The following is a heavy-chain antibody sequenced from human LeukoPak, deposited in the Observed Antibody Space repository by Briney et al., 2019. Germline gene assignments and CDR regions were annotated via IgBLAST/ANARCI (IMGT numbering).Heavy chain of an antibody. CDR3: ARAYSSSWYYFDF. CDR1: GYTFTSYY. CDR2: INPST. V-gene: IGHV1-46*01. J-gene: IGHJ4*02. D-gene: IGHD6-13*01. Sequence: ASVKVSCKASGYTFTSYYMHWVRQAPGQGLEWMGIINPSTTYAQKFQGRVTMTRDTSTSTVYMELSSLRSEDTAVYYCARAYSSSWYYFDFWGRGTLVTVSS.